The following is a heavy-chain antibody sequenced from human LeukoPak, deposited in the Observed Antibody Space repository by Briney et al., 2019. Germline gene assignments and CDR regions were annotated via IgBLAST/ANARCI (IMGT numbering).Heavy chain of an antibody. D-gene: IGHD1-26*01. Sequence: ASVKVSCKASGYTFTSYYMHWVRQAPGQGLEWMGIINPSGGSTSYAQKFQGRVTMTTDTSTSTAYMELRSLRSDDTAVYYCARTPTYSGTYLVPQYGDYWGQGTLVTVSS. J-gene: IGHJ4*02. V-gene: IGHV1-46*01. CDR1: GYTFTSYY. CDR3: ARTPTYSGTYLVPQYGDY. CDR2: INPSGGST.